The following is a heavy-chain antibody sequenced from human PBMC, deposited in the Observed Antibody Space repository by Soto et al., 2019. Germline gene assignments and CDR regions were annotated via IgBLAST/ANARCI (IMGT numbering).Heavy chain of an antibody. V-gene: IGHV3-30*19. CDR2: ISYDGSNK. CDR3: ARGERWEYDKTGLLDY. Sequence: QVQLVESGGGVVQPGRSLRLSCAASGFTFSSYGMYWVRQAPGKGLEWVAFISYDGSNKYYADSVKGRFTISRDNSKNTLSLQMNSLRAEDTAVYFCARGERWEYDKTGLLDYWGQGILVTVSS. D-gene: IGHD1-1*01. CDR1: GFTFSSYG. J-gene: IGHJ4*02.